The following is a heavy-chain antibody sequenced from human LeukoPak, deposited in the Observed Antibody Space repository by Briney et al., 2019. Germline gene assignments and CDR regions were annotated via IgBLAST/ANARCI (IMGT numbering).Heavy chain of an antibody. Sequence: GGSLRLSCAASGFTFSSYWMHWVRQAPGKGLVWVSRINSDGSSTSYADSVKGRFTISRDNAKNTLYLQMNSLRAEDTTVYYCARDLPYYDYVWGSYRYTDYFDYWGQGTLVTVSS. D-gene: IGHD3-16*02. V-gene: IGHV3-74*01. J-gene: IGHJ4*02. CDR3: ARDLPYYDYVWGSYRYTDYFDY. CDR2: INSDGSST. CDR1: GFTFSSYW.